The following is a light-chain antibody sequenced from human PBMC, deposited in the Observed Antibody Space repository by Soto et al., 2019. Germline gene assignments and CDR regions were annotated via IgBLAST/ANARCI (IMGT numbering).Light chain of an antibody. CDR1: QGIRNE. Sequence: DLQMTQSPSSLSASVGDRVTITCRASQGIRNELGWYQQKPGKAPKRLIYAASSLQSGVPARFSGSGSGTELTLTITSLQPEDFATYYCLQHNSSPWTFGQGTKVEIK. CDR2: AAS. J-gene: IGKJ1*01. V-gene: IGKV1-17*01. CDR3: LQHNSSPWT.